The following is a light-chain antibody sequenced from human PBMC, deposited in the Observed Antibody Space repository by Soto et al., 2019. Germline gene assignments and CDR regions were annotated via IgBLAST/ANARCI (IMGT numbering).Light chain of an antibody. J-gene: IGKJ1*01. CDR2: GAS. V-gene: IGKV3-20*01. CDR3: QQYVSSPET. CDR1: QDVTSNK. Sequence: EIVLTQSPGTLSLSPGERATLSCRASQDVTSNKLAWYQQRPGQAPGLLMYGASRRAPGIPDRFSGSGSGTDFTLTISRLEPEDFAAYFCQQYVSSPETFGQGTKVEIK.